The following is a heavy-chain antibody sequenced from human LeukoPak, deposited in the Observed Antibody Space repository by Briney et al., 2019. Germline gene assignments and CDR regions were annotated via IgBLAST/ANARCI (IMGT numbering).Heavy chain of an antibody. Sequence: GGSLRLSCAASGFDFSSYAMTWVRQAPGKGLEWISTISGSGGSTYYTDSVKGRFTISRDNSKNIYLQMNSLRADDTAVYYCAKLTTCLQQHSFDYWGQGALVTVSS. CDR3: AKLTTCLQQHSFDY. CDR2: ISGSGGST. CDR1: GFDFSSYA. J-gene: IGHJ4*02. V-gene: IGHV3-23*01. D-gene: IGHD4/OR15-4a*01.